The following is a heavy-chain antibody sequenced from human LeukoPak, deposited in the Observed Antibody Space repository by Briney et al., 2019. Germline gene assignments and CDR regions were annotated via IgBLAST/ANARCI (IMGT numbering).Heavy chain of an antibody. V-gene: IGHV1-8*01. J-gene: IGHJ4*02. Sequence: GASVKVSCKASGYTFTSYDINWVRQATGQGLEWMGWMNPNSGNTGYAQKFQGRVTMTRNTSISTAYMELSSLRSEDTAVYYCARETPWVGGYYFDYWGQGTLVTVSS. D-gene: IGHD3-16*01. CDR1: GYTFTSYD. CDR2: MNPNSGNT. CDR3: ARETPWVGGYYFDY.